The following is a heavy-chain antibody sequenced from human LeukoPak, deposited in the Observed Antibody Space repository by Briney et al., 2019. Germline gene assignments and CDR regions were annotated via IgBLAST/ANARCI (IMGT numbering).Heavy chain of an antibody. CDR2: IYTSGST. Sequence: SETLSLTCTVSGGSISSYYWSWIRQPPGKGLEWIGRIYTSGSTNYNPSLKSRVTISVDTSKNQFSLKLSSVTAADTAVYYCARDRIASNPGGIAVAGSSEPYYYYYMDVWGKGTTVTISS. CDR3: ARDRIASNPGGIAVAGSSEPYYYYYMDV. CDR1: GGSISSYY. J-gene: IGHJ6*03. V-gene: IGHV4-4*08. D-gene: IGHD6-19*01.